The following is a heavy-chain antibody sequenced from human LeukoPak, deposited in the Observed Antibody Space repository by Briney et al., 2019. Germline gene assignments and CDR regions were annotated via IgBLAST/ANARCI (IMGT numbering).Heavy chain of an antibody. D-gene: IGHD3-10*01. CDR2: VNHSGST. J-gene: IGHJ4*02. Sequence: SETLSLTCAVYGGSFSGYYWNWIRQPPGKGLEWLWEVNHSGSTNYNPSLKSRVTISVDTSKNQFSLKLSSVTAADTAVYYCATTNVLLWFGELSKTAYFDYWGQGTLVTVSS. CDR1: GGSFSGYY. V-gene: IGHV4-34*01. CDR3: ATTNVLLWFGELSKTAYFDY.